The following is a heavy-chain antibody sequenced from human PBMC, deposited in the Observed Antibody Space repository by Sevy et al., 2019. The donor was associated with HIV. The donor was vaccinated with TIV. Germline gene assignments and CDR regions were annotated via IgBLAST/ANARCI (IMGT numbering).Heavy chain of an antibody. Sequence: GGSLRLSCAASGFTFSTYGMHWVRQAPGKGLEWVAVISYDGSNKYYADSVKGRFTISRDNSKNTLSLRMNSLRREDTAVYFCAKDRESEQQLVPPFLDYCGQGSLVTVSS. CDR3: AKDRESEQQLVPPFLDY. D-gene: IGHD6-13*01. J-gene: IGHJ4*02. CDR2: ISYDGSNK. CDR1: GFTFSTYG. V-gene: IGHV3-30*18.